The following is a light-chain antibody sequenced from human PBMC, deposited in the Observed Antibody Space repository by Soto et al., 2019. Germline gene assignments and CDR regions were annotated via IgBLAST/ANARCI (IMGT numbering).Light chain of an antibody. J-gene: IGKJ1*01. Sequence: DIQMNQSPSSLSASVGDRVTITCRASQGIIDYLAWYQQKPGKAPKLLIYAASTLQSGVPSQFSSSRSGTDFTLDIISLQHEDLARDYCAKYNSAPHRLGQGTKVE. V-gene: IGKV1-27*01. CDR1: QGIIDY. CDR2: AAS. CDR3: AKYNSAPHR.